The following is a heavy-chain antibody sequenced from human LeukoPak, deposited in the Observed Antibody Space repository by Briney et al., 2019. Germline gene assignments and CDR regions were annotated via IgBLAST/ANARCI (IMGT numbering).Heavy chain of an antibody. CDR3: ARDRDSYGYSYYYGMDV. V-gene: IGHV3-66*01. CDR1: GFTVSSNY. Sequence: GGSLRLSCAASGFTVSSNYMSWVRQAPGKGLEWVSVIYSGGSTYYSDSVKGRFTISRDNSKNKLYLQMNSLRAEDTAVYNCARDRDSYGYSYYYGMDVWGQGTTVTVSS. J-gene: IGHJ6*02. CDR2: IYSGGST. D-gene: IGHD5-18*01.